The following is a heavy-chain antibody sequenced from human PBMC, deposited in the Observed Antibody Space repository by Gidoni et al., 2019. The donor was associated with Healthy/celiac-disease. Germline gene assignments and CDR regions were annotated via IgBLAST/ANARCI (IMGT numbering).Heavy chain of an antibody. V-gene: IGHV1-69*01. D-gene: IGHD3-22*01. J-gene: IGHJ4*02. CDR2: IIPIFGTA. Sequence: LEWMGGIIPIFGTANYAQKFQGRVTITADESTSTAYMELSSLRSEDTAVYYCARDRITYYYDSAHRGYFDYWGQGTLVTVSS. CDR3: ARDRITYYYDSAHRGYFDY.